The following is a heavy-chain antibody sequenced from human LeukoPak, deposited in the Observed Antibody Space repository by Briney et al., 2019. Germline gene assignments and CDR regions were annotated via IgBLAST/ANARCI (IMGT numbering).Heavy chain of an antibody. J-gene: IGHJ4*02. D-gene: IGHD3-22*01. V-gene: IGHV1-8*01. CDR3: ARGDFYDASAYSGYRKEFDH. CDR1: GYTFISYD. CDR2: MNPNSGNT. Sequence: ASVKVSCKASGYTFISYDINWVRQATGQGLEWMGWMNPNSGNTGYAQKFQDRVTMTRNTSVTTAYMELSSLRSEDTAVYYCARGDFYDASAYSGYRKEFDHWGQGTLVTVSS.